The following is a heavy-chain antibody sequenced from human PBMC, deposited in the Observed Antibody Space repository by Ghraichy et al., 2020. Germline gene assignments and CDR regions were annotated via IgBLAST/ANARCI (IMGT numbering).Heavy chain of an antibody. V-gene: IGHV3-13*01. CDR2: IGTAGDT. Sequence: GGSLRLSCAASGFTFSSYDMHWVRQATGKGLEWVSAIGTAGDTYYPGSVKGRFTISRENAKNSLYLQMNSLSAGDTAVYYCARARDRYSSSWYGPDGMDVWGQGTTVTVSS. D-gene: IGHD6-13*01. CDR1: GFTFSSYD. J-gene: IGHJ6*02. CDR3: ARARDRYSSSWYGPDGMDV.